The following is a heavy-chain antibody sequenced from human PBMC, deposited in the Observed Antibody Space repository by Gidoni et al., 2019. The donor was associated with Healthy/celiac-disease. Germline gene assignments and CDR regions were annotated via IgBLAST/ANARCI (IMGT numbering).Heavy chain of an antibody. J-gene: IGHJ6*02. D-gene: IGHD3-3*01. CDR1: GFTFSSYA. CDR3: AKDFITIFGVVNYGMDV. V-gene: IGHV3-23*01. CDR2: ISGSGGST. Sequence: EVQLLESGGGLVQPGGSLRLSCAASGFTFSSYAMSWVRQAPGKGLEWVSAISGSGGSTYYADSVKGRFTISRDNSKNTLYLQMNSLRAEDTAVYYCAKDFITIFGVVNYGMDVWGQGTTVTVSS.